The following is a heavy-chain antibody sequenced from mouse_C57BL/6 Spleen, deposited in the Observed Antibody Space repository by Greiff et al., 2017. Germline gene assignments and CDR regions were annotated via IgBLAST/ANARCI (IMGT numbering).Heavy chain of an antibody. CDR2: IDPETGGT. V-gene: IGHV1-15*01. J-gene: IGHJ2*01. D-gene: IGHD1-1*01. Sequence: VQLQQSGAELVRPGASVTLSCKASGYTFTDYEMHWVKQTPVHGLEWIGAIDPETGGTAYNQKFKGKAILTADKSSSTAYMELRSLTSEDSAVYYCTREGDYYYGSRYYFDYWGQGTTLTVSS. CDR1: GYTFTDYE. CDR3: TREGDYYYGSRYYFDY.